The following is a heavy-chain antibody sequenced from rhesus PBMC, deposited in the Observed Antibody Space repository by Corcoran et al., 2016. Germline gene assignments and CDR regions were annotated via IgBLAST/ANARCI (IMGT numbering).Heavy chain of an antibody. Sequence: QLQLQESGPGLVKPSETLSVTCAVSGGSISSSYWSWIRQAPGKGLEWIGYIFGSGSSTNSNPSLRSRVTLSVDTSKNQLYLKLSSVTAADTAVYYCARAPLEWWSFDYWGQGVLVTVSS. CDR3: ARAPLEWWSFDY. D-gene: IGHD2-39*02. CDR1: GGSISSSY. V-gene: IGHV4-169*02. CDR2: IFGSGSST. J-gene: IGHJ4*01.